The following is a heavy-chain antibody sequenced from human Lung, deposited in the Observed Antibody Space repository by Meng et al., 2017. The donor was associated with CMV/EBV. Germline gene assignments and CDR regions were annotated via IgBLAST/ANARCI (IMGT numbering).Heavy chain of an antibody. V-gene: IGHV1-69*02. Sequence: QVQLEQSGGEVKKPGSAVKVPCKASGGTFSSYTISWVRQAPGQGLEWMGRIIPILGIANYAQKFQGRVTITADKSTSTAYMELSSLRSEDTAVYYCASSIFGVVIISPLGYWGQGTLVTVSS. CDR3: ASSIFGVVIISPLGY. CDR1: GGTFSSYT. D-gene: IGHD3-3*01. J-gene: IGHJ4*02. CDR2: IIPILGIA.